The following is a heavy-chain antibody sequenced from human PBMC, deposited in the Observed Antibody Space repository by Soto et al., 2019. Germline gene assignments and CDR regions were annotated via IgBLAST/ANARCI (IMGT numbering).Heavy chain of an antibody. Sequence: PGGSLRLSCAASGFTFSSYDMHWVRQATGKGLEWVSAIGTTGDTYYPVSVKGRFTISRENAKNSLYLQMNSLRAGDTAVYFCARGSSYSGNFDYWGQGTLVTVSS. V-gene: IGHV3-13*01. CDR2: IGTTGDT. CDR3: ARGSSYSGNFDY. J-gene: IGHJ4*02. D-gene: IGHD1-26*01. CDR1: GFTFSSYD.